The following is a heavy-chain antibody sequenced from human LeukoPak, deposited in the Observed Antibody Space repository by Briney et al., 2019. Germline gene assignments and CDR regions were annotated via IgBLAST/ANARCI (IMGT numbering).Heavy chain of an antibody. V-gene: IGHV3-23*01. CDR1: GFTFSTYA. CDR3: ARDGPAYYDSSGYSDY. D-gene: IGHD3-22*01. CDR2: ISGSGGST. Sequence: GGSLRLSCAASGFTFSTYAMSWVRQAPGKGLEWVSAISGSGGSTYYADSVKGRFTISRDNAKNSLYLQMNSLSAEDTAIYYCARDGPAYYDSSGYSDYWGQGTLVTVSS. J-gene: IGHJ4*02.